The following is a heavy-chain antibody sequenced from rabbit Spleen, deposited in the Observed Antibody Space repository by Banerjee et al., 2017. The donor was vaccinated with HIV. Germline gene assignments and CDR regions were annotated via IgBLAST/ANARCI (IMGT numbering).Heavy chain of an antibody. CDR2: TYTGSGST. J-gene: IGHJ4*01. Sequence: QEQLEESGGDLVKPEGSLTLTCTASGFSFSSNAVCWVRQAPGKGLEWIACTYTGSGSTWYASWAKGRFTISKTSSTTVTLQMTSLTAADTATYFCARDGAGGSYFALWGQGTLVTVS. D-gene: IGHD8-1*01. CDR3: ARDGAGGSYFAL. V-gene: IGHV1S45*01. CDR1: GFSFSSNA.